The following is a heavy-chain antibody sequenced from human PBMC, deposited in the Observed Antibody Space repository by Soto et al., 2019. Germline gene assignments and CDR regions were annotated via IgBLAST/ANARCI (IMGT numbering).Heavy chain of an antibody. CDR3: ARRGSRGNWFDP. J-gene: IGHJ5*02. V-gene: IGHV5-10-1*01. Sequence: GESLKISCKGSVYSFTSYWISWVHQMPGKGLEWMGRIDPSDSYTNYSPSFQGHVTISADKSISTAYLQWSSLKASDTAMYYCARRGSRGNWFDPWGQGTLVTVSS. D-gene: IGHD3-10*01. CDR2: IDPSDSYT. CDR1: VYSFTSYW.